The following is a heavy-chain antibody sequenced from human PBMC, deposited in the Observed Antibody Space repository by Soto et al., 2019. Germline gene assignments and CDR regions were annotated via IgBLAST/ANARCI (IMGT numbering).Heavy chain of an antibody. CDR3: ARGVHYDSSGYYYFY. Sequence: SVKVSCKTSGGTFSTYAIDWVRQAPGQGLEWMGGITPVFGTANYAQKVQGRITITADESTSTAYMELRSLRSEDTAVYYCARGVHYDSSGYYYFYWGQGTLVTVSS. D-gene: IGHD3-22*01. V-gene: IGHV1-69*13. J-gene: IGHJ4*02. CDR2: ITPVFGTA. CDR1: GGTFSTYA.